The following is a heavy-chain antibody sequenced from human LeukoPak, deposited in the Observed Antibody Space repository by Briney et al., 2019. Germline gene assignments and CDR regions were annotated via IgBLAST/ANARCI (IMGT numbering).Heavy chain of an antibody. D-gene: IGHD6-19*01. V-gene: IGHV1-46*01. CDR2: INPSGGSS. Sequence: ASVKVSCKASGGTFSSYAISWVRQAPGQGLEWMGIINPSGGSSSYAQKFQGRVTMTRDTSTSTVYMELSSLRSEDTAVYYCARGAVAGSDYFDYWGQGTLVTVSS. J-gene: IGHJ4*02. CDR1: GGTFSSYA. CDR3: ARGAVAGSDYFDY.